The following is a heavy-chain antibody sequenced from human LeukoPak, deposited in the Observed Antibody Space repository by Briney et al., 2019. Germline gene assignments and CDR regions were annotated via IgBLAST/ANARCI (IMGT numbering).Heavy chain of an antibody. D-gene: IGHD1-1*01. J-gene: IGHJ4*02. CDR3: ARALTTLTYEGY. CDR1: GFTFSSYT. Sequence: KSGGSLRLSCAASGFTFSSYTMHWIRQAPGKGLEWVSSISGSNSYIFYADSVKGRFTVSRDNAKDSLYLQMNSLRAEDTAVYYCARALTTLTYEGYWGQGTLVTASS. V-gene: IGHV3-21*01. CDR2: ISGSNSYI.